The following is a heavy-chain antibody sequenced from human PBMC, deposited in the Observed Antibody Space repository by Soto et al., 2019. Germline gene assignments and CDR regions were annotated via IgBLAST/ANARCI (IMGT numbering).Heavy chain of an antibody. Sequence: VQLVESGGGVVQPGRSLRLSCAASGFNFSDYAMHWVRQAAGKGLEWVAVVSHDGRNTHYADSVKGRFTISRDSSKNTVSLEMTSLRAEDTAVYYCAKGGRQWLVTSDFNYWGQGALVTVSS. CDR3: AKGGRQWLVTSDFNY. V-gene: IGHV3-30*18. D-gene: IGHD6-19*01. CDR2: VSHDGRNT. J-gene: IGHJ4*02. CDR1: GFNFSDYA.